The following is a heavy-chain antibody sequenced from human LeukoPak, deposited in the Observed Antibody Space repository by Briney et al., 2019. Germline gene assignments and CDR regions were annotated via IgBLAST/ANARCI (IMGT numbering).Heavy chain of an antibody. CDR1: GFTFSSYG. CDR3: ARGGLWFGE. Sequence: GSLRLSCAASGFTFSSYGMHWVRQPPGKGLEWIGEINHSGSTNYNPSLKSRVTISVDTSKNQFSLKLSSVTAADTAVYYCARGGLWFGEWGQGTLVTVSS. CDR2: INHSGST. V-gene: IGHV4-34*01. D-gene: IGHD3-10*01. J-gene: IGHJ4*02.